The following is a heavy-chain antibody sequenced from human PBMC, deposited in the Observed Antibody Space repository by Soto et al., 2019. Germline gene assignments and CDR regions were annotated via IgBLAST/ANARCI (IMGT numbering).Heavy chain of an antibody. J-gene: IGHJ6*02. V-gene: IGHV4-34*01. CDR1: GGSFSGYY. D-gene: IGHD3-10*01. CDR3: ARAGIGMDV. Sequence: SETLSLTCAVYGGSFSGYYWSWIRQPPGKGLEWIGEINHSGSTNYNPSLKSRVTISVDTSKNQFSLKLSSVTAADTTVYYCARAGIGMDVWGQGTTVTVSS. CDR2: INHSGST.